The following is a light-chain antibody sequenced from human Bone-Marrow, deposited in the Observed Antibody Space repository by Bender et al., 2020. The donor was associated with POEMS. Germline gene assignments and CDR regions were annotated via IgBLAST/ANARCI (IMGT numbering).Light chain of an antibody. Sequence: QSVLTQPPSVSGTPGQRVTISCSVSSSKFGSYPVNWYQQLPGAAPKLVIFNNSQRPSGVPDRFSGSNSGTSASLAISGLLSDDEADFYCATWDDSLNGWVFGGGTKLTVL. V-gene: IGLV1-44*01. CDR2: NNS. CDR1: SSKFGSYP. CDR3: ATWDDSLNGWV. J-gene: IGLJ3*02.